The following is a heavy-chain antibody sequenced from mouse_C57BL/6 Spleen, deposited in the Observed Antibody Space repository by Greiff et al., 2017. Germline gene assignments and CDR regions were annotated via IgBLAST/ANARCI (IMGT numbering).Heavy chain of an antibody. CDR1: GFTFTDYY. J-gene: IGHJ1*03. CDR2: IRNKANGYTT. V-gene: IGHV7-3*01. Sequence: EVKLQESGGGLVQPGGSLSLSCAASGFTFTDYYMSWVRQPPGKALEWLGFIRNKANGYTTEYSASVKGRFTISRDNSHSILYLQMTALRAEDSATYYCARRSDWYFDVWGTGTTVTVSS. CDR3: ARRSDWYFDV.